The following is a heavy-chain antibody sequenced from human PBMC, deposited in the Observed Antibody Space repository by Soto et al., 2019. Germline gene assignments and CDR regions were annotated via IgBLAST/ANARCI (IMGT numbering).Heavy chain of an antibody. Sequence: EVQLVESGGALVKPGGSLRLSCAASGFTFSNAWMSWVRQAPGKGLEWVGRIKSKTDGGTTDYAAAVEGRFTISRGDSKNTVYLQMDSLKTEATAVYYCATKRTGITTIGPGYWGQGTLVTVCS. D-gene: IGHD1-20*01. J-gene: IGHJ4*02. CDR1: GFTFSNAW. V-gene: IGHV3-15*02. CDR3: ATKRTGITTIGPGY. CDR2: IKSKTDGGTT.